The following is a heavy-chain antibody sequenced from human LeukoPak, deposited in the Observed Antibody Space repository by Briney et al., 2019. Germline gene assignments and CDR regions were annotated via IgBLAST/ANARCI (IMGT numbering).Heavy chain of an antibody. V-gene: IGHV3-30*04. Sequence: PGGSLRLSCTASGFTFSTYPIHWVRQAPGKGLEWVAAIADDGKDKHYVESVKGRFTISRDNSKNTLYLQMNSLRVEDTAVYYCARDRHVAAAGYYFDYWGQGTLVTVSS. J-gene: IGHJ4*02. CDR2: IADDGKDK. D-gene: IGHD6-25*01. CDR1: GFTFSTYP. CDR3: ARDRHVAAAGYYFDY.